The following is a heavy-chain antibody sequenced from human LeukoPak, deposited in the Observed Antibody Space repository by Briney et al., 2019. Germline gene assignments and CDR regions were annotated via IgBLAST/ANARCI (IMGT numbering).Heavy chain of an antibody. Sequence: GGSLRLSCAASGLTVSSNCMSWVRQAPGKGLEWVSLIYSGGSTYYTDSVKGRFTISRDNSKNTLYLQMNSLRAEDTAVYYCAKSVAAGEEYFQHWGQGTLVTVSS. CDR2: IYSGGST. J-gene: IGHJ1*01. V-gene: IGHV3-53*01. CDR1: GLTVSSNC. D-gene: IGHD2-15*01. CDR3: AKSVAAGEEYFQH.